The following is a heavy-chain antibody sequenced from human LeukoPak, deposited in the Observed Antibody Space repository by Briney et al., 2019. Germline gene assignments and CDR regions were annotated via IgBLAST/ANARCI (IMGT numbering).Heavy chain of an antibody. Sequence: GESLKISCAASGFSFSDNYMSWIRQAPGQGLEWVSYISNTGSHTMYAESVRGRFTISRDNAKNSLYLEMNSLRADDTAVYYCARSRGVGPGAYFDYWGQGTVVTVSS. J-gene: IGHJ4*02. CDR3: ARSRGVGPGAYFDY. D-gene: IGHD1-26*01. V-gene: IGHV3-11*03. CDR1: GFSFSDNY. CDR2: ISNTGSHT.